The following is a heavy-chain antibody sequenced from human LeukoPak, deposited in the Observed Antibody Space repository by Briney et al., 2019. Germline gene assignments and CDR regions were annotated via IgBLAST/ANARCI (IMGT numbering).Heavy chain of an antibody. Sequence: GVSLTLSCPASGCTFSRYEMNWVRQAPGKGLEGVADIRSSVSTIYYAHPVKGRVTISRDNAKNSLYLQLNSLRAEERAVYYCAELGITMIGGVWGKGTTVTISS. D-gene: IGHD3-10*02. V-gene: IGHV3-48*03. CDR1: GCTFSRYE. CDR2: IRSSVSTI. J-gene: IGHJ6*04. CDR3: AELGITMIGGV.